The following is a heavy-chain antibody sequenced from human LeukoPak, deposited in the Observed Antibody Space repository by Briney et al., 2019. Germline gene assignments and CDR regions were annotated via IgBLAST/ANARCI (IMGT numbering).Heavy chain of an antibody. Sequence: GGSLRLSCAASGFTFSSYAMSWVRQAPGKGLEWVSAISGSGGSTYYADSVKGRFTISRDNSKNTLYLQMNSLRAEDTAVYYCAKDSYYDYVWGTYRYTNQFDYWGQGTLVTVSS. J-gene: IGHJ4*02. CDR3: AKDSYYDYVWGTYRYTNQFDY. CDR2: ISGSGGST. CDR1: GFTFSSYA. D-gene: IGHD3-16*02. V-gene: IGHV3-23*01.